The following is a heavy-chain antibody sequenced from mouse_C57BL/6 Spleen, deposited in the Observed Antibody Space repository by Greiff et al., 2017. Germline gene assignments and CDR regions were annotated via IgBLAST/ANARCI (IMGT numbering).Heavy chain of an antibody. CDR3: AVYYSNYYYAMDY. Sequence: EVQRVESGPGLVKPSQSLSLTCSVTGYSITSGYYWNWIRQFPGNKLEWMGYISYDGSNNYNPSLKNRISITRDTSKNQFFLKLNSVTTEDTATYYCAVYYSNYYYAMDYWGQGTSVTVSS. CDR2: ISYDGSN. V-gene: IGHV3-6*01. CDR1: GYSITSGYY. D-gene: IGHD2-5*01. J-gene: IGHJ4*01.